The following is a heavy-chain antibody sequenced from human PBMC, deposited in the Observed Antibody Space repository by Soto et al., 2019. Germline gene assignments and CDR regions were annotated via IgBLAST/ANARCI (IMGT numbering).Heavy chain of an antibody. CDR2: ILYDGGNK. CDR3: ARDGSSGYYRYYFDY. D-gene: IGHD3-22*01. V-gene: IGHV3-30-3*01. J-gene: IGHJ4*02. Sequence: GGSLRLSCGASRFTFSSYAMHWVRQAPGKGLEWVAIILYDGGNKYYADSVKGRFTISRDNSKNTLYLQMDNLRAEDTAVYYCARDGSSGYYRYYFDYWGQGTLVTVSS. CDR1: RFTFSSYA.